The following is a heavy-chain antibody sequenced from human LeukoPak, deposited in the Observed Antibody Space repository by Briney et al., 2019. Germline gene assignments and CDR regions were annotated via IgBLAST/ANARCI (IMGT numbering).Heavy chain of an antibody. Sequence: GGSLRLSCAASGFTFSSYGMHCFRQAPGKGLEWLTFIKYDGTNIKYADSVKGRFTISRDNSKNSLYLQMNSLRAEDTAVYYCARAHYDILRDYYYYYYMDVWGKGTTVTVSS. V-gene: IGHV3-30*02. J-gene: IGHJ6*03. CDR3: ARAHYDILRDYYYYYYMDV. CDR1: GFTFSSYG. D-gene: IGHD3-9*01. CDR2: IKYDGTNI.